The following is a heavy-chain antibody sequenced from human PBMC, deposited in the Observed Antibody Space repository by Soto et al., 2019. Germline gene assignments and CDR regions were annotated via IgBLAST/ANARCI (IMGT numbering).Heavy chain of an antibody. CDR1: GFTFISYA. CDR3: AKAYTLGTSSYFDY. V-gene: IGHV3-23*01. J-gene: IGHJ4*02. Sequence: GGSLRLSCAASGFTFISYAMSWVRQAPGKGLEWVSAISGSGGSTYYADSVKGRFTISRDNSKNTLYLQMNSLRAEDTAVYYCAKAYTLGTSSYFDYWGQGTLVTVSS. D-gene: IGHD2-2*01. CDR2: ISGSGGST.